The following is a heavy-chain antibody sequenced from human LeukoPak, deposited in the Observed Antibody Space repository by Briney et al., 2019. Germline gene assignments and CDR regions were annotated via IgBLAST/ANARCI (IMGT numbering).Heavy chain of an antibody. J-gene: IGHJ4*02. V-gene: IGHV1-18*01. D-gene: IGHD3-3*01. CDR2: ISGYNGDT. Sequence: ASVKVSCKASGYTFDTYVISWVRQAPGQGLEWMGGISGYNGDTNYAQKLQGRVTMTTDTSTSTAYMELRSLRSDDTAVYYCARAVTIFGVVTTYYFDYWGQGTLVTVSS. CDR1: GYTFDTYV. CDR3: ARAVTIFGVVTTYYFDY.